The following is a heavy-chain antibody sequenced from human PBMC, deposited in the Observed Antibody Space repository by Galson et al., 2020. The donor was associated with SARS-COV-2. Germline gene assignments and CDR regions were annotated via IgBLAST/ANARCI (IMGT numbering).Heavy chain of an antibody. CDR3: AKEGNYYDSSGYWYYFDY. Sequence: GESLKISCAASGFTYSSYAMRWVRQAPGKGLEWVSAISGSGGSTYYADSVKGRFTISRDNSKNTLYLQMNSLRAEDTAGYYCAKEGNYYDSSGYWYYFDYWGQGTLVTVSS. CDR2: ISGSGGST. CDR1: GFTYSSYA. J-gene: IGHJ4*02. V-gene: IGHV3-23*01. D-gene: IGHD3-22*01.